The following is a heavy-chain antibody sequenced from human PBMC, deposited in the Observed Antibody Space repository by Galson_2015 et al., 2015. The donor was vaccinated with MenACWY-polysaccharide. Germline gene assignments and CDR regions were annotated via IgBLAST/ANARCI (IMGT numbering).Heavy chain of an antibody. D-gene: IGHD6-13*01. CDR3: VKGGYSSSWYRGDY. V-gene: IGHV3-64D*08. CDR2: ISSNGGST. J-gene: IGHJ4*02. CDR1: GFTFSSYV. Sequence: SLRLSCAASGFTFSSYVMHWVRQAPGKGLEYVSGISSNGGSTYYADSVTGRFIISRDNSKNTLYLQMSSLRAEDTAVYYCVKGGYSSSWYRGDYWGQGTLVTVSS.